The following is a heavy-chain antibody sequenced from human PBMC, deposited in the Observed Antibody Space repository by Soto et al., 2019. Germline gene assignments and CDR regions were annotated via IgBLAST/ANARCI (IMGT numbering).Heavy chain of an antibody. J-gene: IGHJ5*02. V-gene: IGHV4-59*01. CDR2: IYYSGST. D-gene: IGHD2-2*01. Sequence: ETLSLTFTVSGGSISSYYWSWIRQPPGKGLEWIGYIYYSGSTNYNPSLKSRVTISVDTSKNQFSLKLSSVTAADTAVYYCARDQVPAALLGWSDPWGQGTLVTVSS. CDR1: GGSISSYY. CDR3: ARDQVPAALLGWSDP.